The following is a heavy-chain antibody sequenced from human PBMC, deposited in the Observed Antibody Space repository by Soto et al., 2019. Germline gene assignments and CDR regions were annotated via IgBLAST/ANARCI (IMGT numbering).Heavy chain of an antibody. V-gene: IGHV3-23*01. CDR2: ITTSDDIT. Sequence: EVQLFESGGGLVEPGESLRLSCAASGFIFKDFAMSWVRQAPGKGLEWVSTITTSDDITYSADSVRGRFTIPRDNSANPLFLQMSSLRGDDTATYYCTKGDSSGYFDPSSGYSTPDHWGQGTLVTVSS. CDR1: GFIFKDFA. CDR3: TKGDSSGYFDPSSGYSTPDH. J-gene: IGHJ5*02. D-gene: IGHD3-3*01.